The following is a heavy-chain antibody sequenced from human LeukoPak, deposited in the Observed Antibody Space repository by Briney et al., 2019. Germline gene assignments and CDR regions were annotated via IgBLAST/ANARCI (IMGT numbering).Heavy chain of an antibody. CDR1: GFTFSSYS. CDR3: ARELLGFAFDI. D-gene: IGHD1-26*01. CDR2: ISSSSTYI. Sequence: GGSLRLSCAASGFTFSSYSMNWVRQAPGKGLEWVSSISSSSTYIYYADSLKGRFTISRDNAKNSLYLQMNSLRAEDTAVYYCARELLGFAFDIWGQGTMVTVSS. V-gene: IGHV3-21*01. J-gene: IGHJ3*02.